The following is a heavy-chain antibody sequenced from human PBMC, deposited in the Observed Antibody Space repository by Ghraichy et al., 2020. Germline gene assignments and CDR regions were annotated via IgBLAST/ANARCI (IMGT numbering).Heavy chain of an antibody. J-gene: IGHJ3*02. CDR2: IYYSGST. Sequence: SETLSLTCTVSGGSISSYYWSWIRQPPGKGLEWIGYIYYSGSTNYNPSLKSRVTISVDTSKNQFSLKLSSVTAADTAVYYCARDVKGIGAFDIWGQGTMVTVSS. CDR1: GGSISSYY. CDR3: ARDVKGIGAFDI. D-gene: IGHD2-15*01. V-gene: IGHV4-59*01.